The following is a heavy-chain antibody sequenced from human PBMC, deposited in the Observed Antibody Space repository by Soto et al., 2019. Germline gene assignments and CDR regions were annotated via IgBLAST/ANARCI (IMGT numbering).Heavy chain of an antibody. D-gene: IGHD3-22*01. Sequence: GGSLRLSCAASGFTVSSNYMSWVRQAPGKGLEWVSVIYSGGSTYYADSVKGRFTISRDNSKNTLSLQMNSLRAEDTAVYYCAREIYDDYDSSGFDHWGQGTLVTVSS. CDR1: GFTVSSNY. CDR3: AREIYDDYDSSGFDH. J-gene: IGHJ4*02. CDR2: IYSGGST. V-gene: IGHV3-66*01.